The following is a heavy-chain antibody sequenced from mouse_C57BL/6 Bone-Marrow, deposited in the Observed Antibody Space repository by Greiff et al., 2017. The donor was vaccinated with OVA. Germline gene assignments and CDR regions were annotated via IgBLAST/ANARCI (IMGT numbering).Heavy chain of an antibody. J-gene: IGHJ3*01. CDR3: ARHEGCPLFAY. Sequence: EVKLMESGGDLVKPGGSLKLSCAASGFTFSSYGMSWVRQTPDKRLEWVATISSGGSYTYYPDSVKGRFTISRDNAKNTLYLQMSSLKSEDTAMYYCARHEGCPLFAYWGQGTLVTVSA. CDR2: ISSGGSYT. CDR1: GFTFSSYG. V-gene: IGHV5-6*01.